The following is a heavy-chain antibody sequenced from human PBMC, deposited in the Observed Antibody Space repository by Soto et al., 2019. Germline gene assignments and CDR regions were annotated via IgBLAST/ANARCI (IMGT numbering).Heavy chain of an antibody. D-gene: IGHD3-3*01. Sequence: EVQVVESGGGLVQPGESLRLSCEASGFTVSSNYMSWVRQAPGMGLEWVSVIYSGGKTDYADSVKGSFIISRDNSKNTLYLQMNSLRVEDTAVYYCAREAEYDYWRGPGWFDPWGQGTLVTVSS. CDR2: IYSGGKT. J-gene: IGHJ5*02. V-gene: IGHV3-66*01. CDR3: AREAEYDYWRGPGWFDP. CDR1: GFTVSSNY.